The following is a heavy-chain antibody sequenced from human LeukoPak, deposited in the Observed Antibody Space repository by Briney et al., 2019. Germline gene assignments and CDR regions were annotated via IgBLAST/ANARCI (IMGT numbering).Heavy chain of an antibody. J-gene: IGHJ4*02. Sequence: ASVKVSCKTSGYTFTGYDINWVRQAPGQGLESMGWMKSNSGDTHFAQKFQGRVTMTRDTSISTAFMELSSLRSEDTAVYYCARGEYSSSWYPFDYWGQGSPVTVSS. CDR1: GYTFTGYD. CDR2: MKSNSGDT. CDR3: ARGEYSSSWYPFDY. D-gene: IGHD6-13*01. V-gene: IGHV1-8*01.